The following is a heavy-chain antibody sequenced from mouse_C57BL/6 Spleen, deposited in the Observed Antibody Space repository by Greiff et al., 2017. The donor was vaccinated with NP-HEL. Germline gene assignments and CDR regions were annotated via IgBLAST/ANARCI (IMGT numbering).Heavy chain of an antibody. J-gene: IGHJ4*01. CDR3: ARDGGPYAMDY. CDR2: INYDGSST. V-gene: IGHV5-16*01. Sequence: EVQLVESEGGLVQPGSSMKLSCTASGFTFSDYYMAWVRQVPEKGLEWVANINYDGSSTYYLDSLKSRFIISRDNAKNILYLQMSSLKSEDTATYYCARDGGPYAMDYWGQGTSVTVSS. CDR1: GFTFSDYY.